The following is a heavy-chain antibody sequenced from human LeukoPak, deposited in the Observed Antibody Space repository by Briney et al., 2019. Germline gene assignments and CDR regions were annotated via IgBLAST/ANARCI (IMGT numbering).Heavy chain of an antibody. CDR3: ARRLVTAGVTDFFDC. CDR1: GFTFSDYS. Sequence: PGGSLRLSCAASGFTFSDYSMSWVRQAPGAGLEWGSAISPAGDSTTDADSVKGRFTISRDNSKSTLYLQMNGLTAEDTALYYCARRLVTAGVTDFFDCWGQGTLVSVSS. J-gene: IGHJ4*02. D-gene: IGHD2-2*01. V-gene: IGHV3-23*01. CDR2: ISPAGDST.